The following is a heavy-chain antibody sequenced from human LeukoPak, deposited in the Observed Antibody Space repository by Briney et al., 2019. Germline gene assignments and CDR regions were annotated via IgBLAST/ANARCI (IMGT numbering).Heavy chain of an antibody. CDR2: IYSGGST. V-gene: IGHV3-53*01. J-gene: IGHJ4*02. D-gene: IGHD4/OR15-4a*01. CDR1: GFTVSSDS. Sequence: GGSLRLSCTVSGFTVSSDSMSWVRQAPGKGLEWVSFIYSGGSTHYSDSVKGRFTISRDNSKNTLYLQMNSLRAEDTAVYYCARRAGAYSHPYDYWGQGPLLTVSS. CDR3: ARRAGAYSHPYDY.